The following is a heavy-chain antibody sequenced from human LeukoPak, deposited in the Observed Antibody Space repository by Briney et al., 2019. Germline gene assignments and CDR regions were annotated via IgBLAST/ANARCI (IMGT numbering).Heavy chain of an antibody. CDR3: EKGGGGDCSSISCSFDS. V-gene: IGHV3-23*01. Sequence: PGGSLRLSCAASRFTFSSYAISWVRQAPGKGLEWVSTISGSGGSTYYADSVKGRFTISRDNSKNTLYLQMNSLRAEDTATYYCEKGGGGDCSSISCSFDSWGQGTLVTVSS. CDR1: RFTFSSYA. CDR2: ISGSGGST. D-gene: IGHD2-2*01. J-gene: IGHJ4*02.